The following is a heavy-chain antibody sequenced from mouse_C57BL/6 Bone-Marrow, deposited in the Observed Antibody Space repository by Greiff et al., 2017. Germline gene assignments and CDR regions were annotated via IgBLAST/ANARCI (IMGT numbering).Heavy chain of an antibody. D-gene: IGHD1-1*01. CDR1: GYTFTSYW. CDR3: AREGDYYGSSLHWYFDV. J-gene: IGHJ1*03. Sequence: QVQLQQSGAELAKPGASVKLSCKASGYTFTSYWMHWVKQRPGQGLEWIGYINPSSGYTKYNQKFKDKDTLTADKSSSTAYMQLSSLTYEDSAVYYCAREGDYYGSSLHWYFDVWGTGTTVTVSS. CDR2: INPSSGYT. V-gene: IGHV1-7*01.